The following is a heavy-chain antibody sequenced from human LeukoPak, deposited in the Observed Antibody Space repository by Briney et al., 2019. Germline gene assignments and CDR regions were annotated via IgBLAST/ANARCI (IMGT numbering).Heavy chain of an antibody. D-gene: IGHD1-7*01. CDR1: GGSISSYY. V-gene: IGHV4-59*01. J-gene: IGHJ4*02. CDR3: ARVNSGVDY. CDR2: IYYSGST. Sequence: SETLSLTCTVSGGSISSYYWSWIRQPPGKGLKWIGYIYYSGSTNYNPSLKSRVTISVDTSKNQFSLKLSSVTAADTAVYYCARVNSGVDYWGQGTLVTVSS.